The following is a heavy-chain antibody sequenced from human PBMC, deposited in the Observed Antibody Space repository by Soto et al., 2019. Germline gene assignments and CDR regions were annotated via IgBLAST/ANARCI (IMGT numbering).Heavy chain of an antibody. CDR3: ARVLRTTLTTYAFDV. Sequence: EVQLVESGGGLIQPGGSLRLSCAASGFTVSSNYMSWVRQAPGKGLEWVSVIYSGGSTYYADSVKGRLTISRDNSKNTLYLLMKSLRAEDTAVYYCARVLRTTLTTYAFDVWGQGTMVTVSS. CDR1: GFTVSSNY. V-gene: IGHV3-53*01. J-gene: IGHJ3*01. CDR2: IYSGGST. D-gene: IGHD4-17*01.